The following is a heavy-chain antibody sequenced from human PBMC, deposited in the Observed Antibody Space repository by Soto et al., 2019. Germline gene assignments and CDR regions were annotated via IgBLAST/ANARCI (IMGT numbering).Heavy chain of an antibody. CDR1: GFTFGDYA. Sequence: GGSLRLSCTTSGFTFGDYAMSWVRKAPGTGLEWVGFIRTKAYGGTTEYAASVKGRFTISRDDSKSIAYLQMNSVKTADTSLYYCSSGGFCSDSSGYRYYFDYWGQGALVTVSS. J-gene: IGHJ4*02. CDR2: IRTKAYGGTT. V-gene: IGHV3-49*04. D-gene: IGHD3-22*01. CDR3: SSGGFCSDSSGYRYYFDY.